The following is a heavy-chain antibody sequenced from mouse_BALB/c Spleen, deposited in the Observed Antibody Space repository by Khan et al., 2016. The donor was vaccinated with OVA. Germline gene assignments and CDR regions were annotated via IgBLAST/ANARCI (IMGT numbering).Heavy chain of an antibody. CDR3: APAGTGDYFDY. D-gene: IGHD4-1*01. CDR2: IDPANDNS. Sequence: EVQLVETGAGLVKPGASVKLSCTASGFNIKDTHMHWVKQRPEQGLEWIGRIDPANDNSKYDPRFQGRATITADTSSNTACLHLSSLTSEDTAVYYCAPAGTGDYFDYWGQGTTLTVSS. CDR1: GFNIKDTH. V-gene: IGHV14-3*02. J-gene: IGHJ2*01.